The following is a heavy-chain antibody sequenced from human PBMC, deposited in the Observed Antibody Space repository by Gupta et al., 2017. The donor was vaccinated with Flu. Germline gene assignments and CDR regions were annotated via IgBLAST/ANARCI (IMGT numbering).Heavy chain of an antibody. V-gene: IGHV1-2*02. CDR1: GYTFTGSY. CDR2: INPSSGGT. J-gene: IGHJ6*02. Sequence: QVRLVQSAAEVKKPGASLRVACQTSGYTFTGSYLHWVRRTPGRGLEWLAWINPSSGGTNFAQNFRGRVTVTRDTSSTTAYIELTNQTSHDTATYYCAKGGPLYGGNKYYYSPMDVWGQGTTVTVSS. CDR3: AKGGPLYGGNKYYYSPMDV. D-gene: IGHD4-23*01.